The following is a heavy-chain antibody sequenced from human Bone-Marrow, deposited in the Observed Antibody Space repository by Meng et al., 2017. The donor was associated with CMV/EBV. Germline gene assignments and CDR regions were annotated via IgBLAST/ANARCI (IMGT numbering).Heavy chain of an antibody. CDR3: AKGEVVPAAARNAFDI. V-gene: IGHV1-18*01. J-gene: IGHJ3*02. D-gene: IGHD2-2*01. CDR1: GYTFTSYG. Sequence: ASVKVSCKASGYTFTSYGISWVRQAPGQGLEWMGWISAYNGNTNYAQKLQGRVTMTTDTSTSTAYMELRSLRSDDTALYYCAKGEVVPAAARNAFDIWGQGTMVTVSS. CDR2: ISAYNGNT.